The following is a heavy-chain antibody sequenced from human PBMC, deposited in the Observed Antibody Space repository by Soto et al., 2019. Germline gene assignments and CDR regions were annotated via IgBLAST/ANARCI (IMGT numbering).Heavy chain of an antibody. CDR3: VRDRDIVGQFDS. CDR2: IDQDGSEK. Sequence: EVHLVESGGGLVQPGGSLRLSCAASGFTFSIYWMSWVRQAPGKGLEWVANIDQDGSEKYYVDSVKDRFTISRDNAKNSLYLLMNSLGAEDTAVYYCVRDRDIVGQFDSWGQGILVTVSS. J-gene: IGHJ5*01. D-gene: IGHD2-15*01. V-gene: IGHV3-7*03. CDR1: GFTFSIYW.